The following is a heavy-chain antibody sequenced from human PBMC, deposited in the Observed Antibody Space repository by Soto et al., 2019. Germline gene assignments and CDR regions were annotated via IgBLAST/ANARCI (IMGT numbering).Heavy chain of an antibody. CDR1: GGSICSGGYS. CDR2: IYHSGST. V-gene: IGHV4-30-2*01. Sequence: QLQLQESGSGLVKPSQTLSLTCAVSGGSICSGGYSWSWIRQPPGKGLEWIGYIYHSGSTYYNPSLKSRVAISVDRSKNQFSLKLSSLTAADTSVYYCASGLVTTLHYWGQGTLVTVSS. D-gene: IGHD4-17*01. J-gene: IGHJ4*02. CDR3: ASGLVTTLHY.